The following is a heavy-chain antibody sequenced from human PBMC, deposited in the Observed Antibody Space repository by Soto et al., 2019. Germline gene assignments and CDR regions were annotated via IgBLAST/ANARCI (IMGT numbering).Heavy chain of an antibody. Sequence: SDMLPLTWAVSGFSISSGNDRGWIRNNPGKGLEGSGSVYHGGNTYYNPSLKSRVSISIDLSKNQFSLKLTSVTAADTAAYYCARARWYDAFNVWGQGTVVTVS. CDR1: GFSISSGND. J-gene: IGHJ3*01. V-gene: IGHV4-38-2*01. CDR2: VYHGGNT. D-gene: IGHD2-15*01. CDR3: ARARWYDAFNV.